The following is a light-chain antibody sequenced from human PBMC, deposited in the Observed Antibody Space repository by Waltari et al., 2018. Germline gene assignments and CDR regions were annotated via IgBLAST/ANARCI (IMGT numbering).Light chain of an antibody. CDR1: SSDVGAYNY. J-gene: IGLJ1*01. Sequence: QSALTQLPSASGSPGQSVTISCTGTSSDVGAYNYVSWYQQHPGKAPKLMVYEVSKRPSGFPDRFSGSKAGNTASLTVSGLQAEDEADYFCSSYAGSKYVFGTGTKLTVL. V-gene: IGLV2-8*01. CDR3: SSYAGSKYV. CDR2: EVS.